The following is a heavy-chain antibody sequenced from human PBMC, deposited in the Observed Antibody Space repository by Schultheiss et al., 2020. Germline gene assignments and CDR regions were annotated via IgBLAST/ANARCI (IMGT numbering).Heavy chain of an antibody. CDR2: IYTSGST. V-gene: IGHV4-39*01. J-gene: IGHJ3*02. CDR3: ARHAQLADDAFDI. D-gene: IGHD6-13*01. Sequence: SETLSLTCTVSGGSISSSSYYWGWIRQPPGKGLEWIGRIYTSGSTNYNPSLKSRVTISVDTSKNQFSLKLSSVTAADTAVYYCARHAQLADDAFDIWGQGTMVTVSS. CDR1: GGSISSSSYY.